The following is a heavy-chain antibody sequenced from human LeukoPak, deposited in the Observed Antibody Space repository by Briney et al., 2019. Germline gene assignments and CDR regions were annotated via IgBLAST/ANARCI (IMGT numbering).Heavy chain of an antibody. V-gene: IGHV3-23*01. J-gene: IGHJ4*02. CDR2: ISGSGGST. CDR3: ANWAVVITLRYYFDY. CDR1: GFTFSGYA. D-gene: IGHD3-22*01. Sequence: GGSLRLSCAASGFTFSGYAMSWVRQAPGKGLEWVSAISGSGGSTYYADSVKGRFTISRDNSKNTLYLQMNSLRAEDTAVYYCANWAVVITLRYYFDYWGQGTLVTVSS.